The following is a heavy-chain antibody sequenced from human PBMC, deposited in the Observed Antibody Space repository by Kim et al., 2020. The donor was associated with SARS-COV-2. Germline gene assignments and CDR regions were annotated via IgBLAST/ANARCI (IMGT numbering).Heavy chain of an antibody. J-gene: IGHJ4*02. D-gene: IGHD6-19*01. Sequence: PSLKSRVTISVDTSKNQFSLKLSSVTAADTAVYYCARHERKGSGWYYFDYWGQGTLVTVSS. CDR3: ARHERKGSGWYYFDY. V-gene: IGHV4-39*01.